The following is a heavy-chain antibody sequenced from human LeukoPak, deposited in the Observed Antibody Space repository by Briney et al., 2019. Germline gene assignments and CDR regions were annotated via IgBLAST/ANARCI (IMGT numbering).Heavy chain of an antibody. V-gene: IGHV4-4*07. D-gene: IGHD3-10*01. CDR2: IYGSGST. J-gene: IGHJ5*02. CDR3: SRDMVRETLMYWFDP. Sequence: SETLSLTCTVSGASINGYFWSWLRQSAGKGLEWIGRIYGSGSTNYNPFLESRATVSSDTSKNQFSLKFRSVTAADTAVYYCSRDMVRETLMYWFDPWGPGILVTVS. CDR1: GASINGYF.